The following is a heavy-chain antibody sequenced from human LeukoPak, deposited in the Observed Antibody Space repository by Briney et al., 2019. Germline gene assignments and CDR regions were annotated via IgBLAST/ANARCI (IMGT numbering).Heavy chain of an antibody. Sequence: GASVKVSCKASGYTFTSYDINWVRQATGQGLEWMGWMDPNSGNTGYAQKFQGRVTMTRNTSISTAYMELSSLRSEDTAVYYCARLYYDILTGYSVDAFDIWGQGTMVTSLQ. J-gene: IGHJ3*02. V-gene: IGHV1-8*01. D-gene: IGHD3-9*01. CDR2: MDPNSGNT. CDR1: GYTFTSYD. CDR3: ARLYYDILTGYSVDAFDI.